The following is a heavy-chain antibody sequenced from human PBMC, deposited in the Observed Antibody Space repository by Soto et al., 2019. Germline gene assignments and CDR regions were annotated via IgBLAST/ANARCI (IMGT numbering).Heavy chain of an antibody. D-gene: IGHD2-2*01. CDR3: ARDDHIVVVPTSLGAMDV. Sequence: SSETLSLTCAVYGGSISSNKWWSGVRQPPGKGLEWIGEIYHSGSTNYNPSLKSRVTISLDKSKNQFSLKLTSVTAADSAVYYCARDDHIVVVPTSLGAMDVWGQGTTVTVSS. J-gene: IGHJ6*02. CDR2: IYHSGST. V-gene: IGHV4-4*02. CDR1: GGSISSNKW.